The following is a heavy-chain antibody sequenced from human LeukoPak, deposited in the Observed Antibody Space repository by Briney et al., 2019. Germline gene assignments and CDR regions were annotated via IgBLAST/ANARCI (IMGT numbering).Heavy chain of an antibody. J-gene: IGHJ4*02. CDR2: ISASGGPT. D-gene: IGHD3-10*01. V-gene: IGHV3-23*01. CDR1: GFTFRSYD. Sequence: GGSLRLSCAASGFTFRSYDMSWVRQAPGKGLEWVSAISASGGPTYYADSVKGRFTISRDNSKNTMYLQVNVLRAEDTAVYYCAKRGGYYFDYWGQGTLVTVSS. CDR3: AKRGGYYFDY.